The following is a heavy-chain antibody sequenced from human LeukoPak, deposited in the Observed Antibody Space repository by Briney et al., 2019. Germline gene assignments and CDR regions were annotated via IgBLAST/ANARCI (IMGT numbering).Heavy chain of an antibody. CDR1: GYTFTSYD. J-gene: IGHJ4*02. Sequence: ASVKVSCKASGYTFTSYDINWVRQAPGQGLEWMGWMNPNSGNTGYAQKFQGRVTMTWNTSISTAYMELSSLRSEDTAVYYCARVARDYGGNYWGQGTLVTVSS. V-gene: IGHV1-8*01. D-gene: IGHD4-23*01. CDR3: ARVARDYGGNY. CDR2: MNPNSGNT.